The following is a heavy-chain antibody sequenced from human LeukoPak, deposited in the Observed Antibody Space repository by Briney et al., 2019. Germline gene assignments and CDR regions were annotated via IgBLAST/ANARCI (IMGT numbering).Heavy chain of an antibody. D-gene: IGHD2-2*01. J-gene: IGHJ3*02. CDR1: GYTFTGYY. CDR2: INPNSGGT. V-gene: IGHV1-2*02. CDR3: ARDHLGYCRSTSCYRDAFDI. Sequence: ASVKVSCKASGYTFTGYYMHWVRQAPGQGLEWMGWINPNSGGTNYAQKFQGRVTMTRDTSISTAYMELSRLRSDDTAVYYCARDHLGYCRSTSCYRDAFDIWGQGTVVTVSS.